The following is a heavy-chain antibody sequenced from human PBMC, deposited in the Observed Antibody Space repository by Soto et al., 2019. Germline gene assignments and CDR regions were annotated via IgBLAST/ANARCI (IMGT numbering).Heavy chain of an antibody. D-gene: IGHD6-13*01. CDR2: LSGSGGST. Sequence: GGSLRLSCAASGFTFSSYAMSWVRQAPGKGLEWVSALSGSGGSTYYADSVKGRFTISRDNSKNSLYLQMNSLRAEDTALYYFAKDAKRSIAAAGPLDYWGQGTLVTVSS. V-gene: IGHV3-23*01. J-gene: IGHJ4*02. CDR1: GFTFSSYA. CDR3: AKDAKRSIAAAGPLDY.